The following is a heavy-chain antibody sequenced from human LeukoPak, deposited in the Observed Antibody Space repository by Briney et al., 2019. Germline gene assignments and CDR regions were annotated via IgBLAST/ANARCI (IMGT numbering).Heavy chain of an antibody. CDR3: ARGGRVVVPAASIDWFDP. J-gene: IGHJ5*02. V-gene: IGHV1-69*06. CDR2: IIPIFGTA. D-gene: IGHD2-2*01. Sequence: GSSVKVSCEASGGTFSSYAISWVRQAPGQGLEWMGGIIPIFGTANYAQKFQGRVTITADKSTSTAYMELSSLRSEDTAVYYCARGGRVVVPAASIDWFDPWGQGTLVTVSS. CDR1: GGTFSSYA.